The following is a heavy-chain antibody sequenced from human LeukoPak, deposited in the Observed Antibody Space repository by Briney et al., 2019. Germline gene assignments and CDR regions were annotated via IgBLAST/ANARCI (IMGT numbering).Heavy chain of an antibody. D-gene: IGHD5-12*01. J-gene: IGHJ3*02. CDR1: GFTFSSYG. CDR3: ARLSGYEKGYVFDI. CDR2: IWNDGSHK. V-gene: IGHV3-33*01. Sequence: GGSLRLSCAASGFTFSSYGMHWVRQAPGRGLEWVAVIWNDGSHKYYADSVKGRFPISRDNSKNTLYLQMNSLRAEDTAVYYCARLSGYEKGYVFDIWGQGTMVTVSS.